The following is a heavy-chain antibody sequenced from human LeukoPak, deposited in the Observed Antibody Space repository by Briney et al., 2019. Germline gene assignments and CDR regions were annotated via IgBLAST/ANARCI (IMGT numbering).Heavy chain of an antibody. Sequence: SETLSLTCTVSGGSISSYYWSWIRQPPGKGLEWIGYIYYSGSTNYNPSLKSRVTISVDTPKNQFSLKLSSVTAADTAVYYCASHTSGSSSWCWAFDIWGQGTMVTVSS. V-gene: IGHV4-59*01. J-gene: IGHJ3*02. D-gene: IGHD6-13*01. CDR1: GGSISSYY. CDR3: ASHTSGSSSWCWAFDI. CDR2: IYYSGST.